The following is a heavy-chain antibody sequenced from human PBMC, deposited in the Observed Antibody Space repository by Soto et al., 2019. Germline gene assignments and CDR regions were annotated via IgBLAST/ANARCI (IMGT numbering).Heavy chain of an antibody. Sequence: PSETLSLTCTVSGGSISSYYWSWIRQPPGKGLEWIGYIYYSGSTNYNPSLKSRVTISVDTSKNQFSLKLSSVTAADTSVYYCARIWSGYSSHWGQGTLVTVSS. CDR3: ARIWSGYSSH. CDR1: GGSISSYY. V-gene: IGHV4-59*12. CDR2: IYYSGST. D-gene: IGHD6-25*01. J-gene: IGHJ4*02.